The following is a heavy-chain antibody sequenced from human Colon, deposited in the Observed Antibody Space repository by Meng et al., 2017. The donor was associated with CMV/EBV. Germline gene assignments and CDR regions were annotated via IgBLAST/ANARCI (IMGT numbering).Heavy chain of an antibody. D-gene: IGHD3-3*01. Sequence: ASVKVTCKASGYTFTNYGISWVRQAPGQGLEWMGWINPNSGDTNYPQKFQGRVTLTRDTSIKTAYMDLSRLTSDDTAVYYCARDLRDFWSGPSAFDVWGQGTMVTVSS. CDR2: INPNSGDT. V-gene: IGHV1-2*02. CDR3: ARDLRDFWSGPSAFDV. J-gene: IGHJ3*01. CDR1: GYTFTNYG.